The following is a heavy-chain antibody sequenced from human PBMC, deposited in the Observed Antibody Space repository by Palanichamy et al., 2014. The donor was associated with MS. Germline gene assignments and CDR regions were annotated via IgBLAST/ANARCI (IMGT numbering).Heavy chain of an antibody. J-gene: IGHJ3*02. Sequence: QLVEVWGRALVLAWGVPSRLSCAASGFTLSSYAMSWVRPGVQGRGVEWVSAISGSGGSTYYADSVKGRFTISRDNSKNTLYLQMNSLRAEDTAVYYCAKVLAVADQSAFDIWGQGTMVTVSS. D-gene: IGHD4-23*01. V-gene: IGHV3-23*04. CDR1: GFTLSSYA. CDR3: AKVLAVADQSAFDI. CDR2: ISGSGGST.